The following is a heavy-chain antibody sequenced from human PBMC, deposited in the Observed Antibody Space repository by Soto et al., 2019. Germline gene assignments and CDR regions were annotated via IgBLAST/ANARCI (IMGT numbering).Heavy chain of an antibody. V-gene: IGHV1-18*01. CDR2: VNTYNGNP. CDR1: GYTFTNYA. Sequence: QVPLVQSGVEVKKPGASVKVSCKASGYTFTNYAISWVRQAPGRGLEWMGWVNTYNGNPNYAQIFQGRVTMTTDTSTGTAYMELRSLKSDDSAVYYCARDSQYSTDWQRFGSWGQGTLVTVSS. J-gene: IGHJ4*02. CDR3: ARDSQYSTDWQRFGS. D-gene: IGHD6-6*01.